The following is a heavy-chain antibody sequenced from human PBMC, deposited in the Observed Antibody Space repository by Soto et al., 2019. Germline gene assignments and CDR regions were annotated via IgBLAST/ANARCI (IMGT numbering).Heavy chain of an antibody. CDR3: ARDSITIFGVVIARPMDV. Sequence: HPGGSLRLSCAASGSTFSSYGMHWVRQAPGKGLEWVAVIWYDGSNKYYADSVKGRFTISRDNSKNTLYLQMNSLRAEDTAVYYCARDSITIFGVVIARPMDVWGQGTTVTVSS. J-gene: IGHJ6*02. V-gene: IGHV3-33*01. CDR2: IWYDGSNK. D-gene: IGHD3-3*01. CDR1: GSTFSSYG.